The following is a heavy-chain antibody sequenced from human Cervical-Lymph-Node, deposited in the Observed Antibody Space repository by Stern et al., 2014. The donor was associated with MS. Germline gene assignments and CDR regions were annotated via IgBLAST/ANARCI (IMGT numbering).Heavy chain of an antibody. D-gene: IGHD2-15*01. V-gene: IGHV7-4-1*02. CDR2: INTNTGNP. CDR3: ARAELLYYYYGMDV. Sequence: QLVESGSELKKPGASVKVSCKASGYTFTSYAMNWVRQAPGQGLEWMGWINTNTGNPTYAQGFTVRFVFSLDTSVSTAYLQISSLKAEDTAVYYCARAELLYYYYGMDVWGQGTTVTVSS. CDR1: GYTFTSYA. J-gene: IGHJ6*02.